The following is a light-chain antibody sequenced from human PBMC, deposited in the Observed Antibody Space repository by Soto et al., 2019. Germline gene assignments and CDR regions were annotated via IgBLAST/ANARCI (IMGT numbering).Light chain of an antibody. CDR1: QSVSSY. Sequence: EIVLTQSPATLSLSPGERATLSCRASQSVSSYLAWYQQQPGQAPRLLIYDASNRATGIPARFSGSGSGTDFTLTISSLEPEAFAVYYCQQRSNWPPWTFGQGPKVEIK. CDR3: QQRSNWPPWT. V-gene: IGKV3-11*01. CDR2: DAS. J-gene: IGKJ1*01.